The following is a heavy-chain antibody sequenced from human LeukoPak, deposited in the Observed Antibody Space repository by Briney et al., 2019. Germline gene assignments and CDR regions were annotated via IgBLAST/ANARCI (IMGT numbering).Heavy chain of an antibody. CDR1: GYTFTSYY. CDR3: ARGEGGTTFDY. J-gene: IGHJ4*02. D-gene: IGHD4-17*01. CDR2: INPSGGST. Sequence: ASAKVFCKASGYTFTSYYMHWVRQAPGQGLEWMGIINPSGGSTSYAQKFQGRVTMTRDMSTSTVYMELSSLRSEDTAVYYCARGEGGTTFDYWGQGTLVTVSS. V-gene: IGHV1-46*01.